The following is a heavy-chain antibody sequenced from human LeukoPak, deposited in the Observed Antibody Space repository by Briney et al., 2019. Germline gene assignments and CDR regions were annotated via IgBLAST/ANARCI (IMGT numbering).Heavy chain of an antibody. CDR3: ARDQPPDPSATYDYGDYWTPDALDI. CDR1: GGSFSGYY. J-gene: IGHJ3*02. V-gene: IGHV4-34*01. CDR2: INHSGST. D-gene: IGHD4-17*01. Sequence: PSETLSLTCAVYGGSFSGYYWSWIRQPPGKGLEWIGEINHSGSTNYNPSLKSRVTISVDTSKNQFSLKLSSVTAADTAVYYCARDQPPDPSATYDYGDYWTPDALDIWGQGTMVTVSS.